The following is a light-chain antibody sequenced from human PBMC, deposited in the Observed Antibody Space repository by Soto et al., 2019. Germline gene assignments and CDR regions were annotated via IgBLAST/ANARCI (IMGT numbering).Light chain of an antibody. J-gene: IGKJ1*01. Sequence: EIVFTQSPATLSLSPGEGATLSCRASQSVSSYLAWYQQAPGQAPRLLIYDASNRATGIPARFSGSGSGTDFTLTISSLQPEDFAVYYCQQRSNWPWTFGQGTKVDIK. CDR3: QQRSNWPWT. V-gene: IGKV3-11*01. CDR2: DAS. CDR1: QSVSSY.